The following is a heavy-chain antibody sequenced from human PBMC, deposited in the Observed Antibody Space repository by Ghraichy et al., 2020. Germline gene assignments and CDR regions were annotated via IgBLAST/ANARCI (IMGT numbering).Heavy chain of an antibody. CDR3: TRITYSGGLYYGVDY. V-gene: IGHV4-39*01. CDR1: GGSISSNLYY. CDR2: MSYRGDT. J-gene: IGHJ4*02. Sequence: SETLSLICTVSGGSISSNLYYWGWVRQPPGKGLEWIACMSYRGDTYYNPSLRSRVTMSVDTSKNQFFLSLSSVVAADSAVYYCTRITYSGGLYYGVDYWGQGTLVTVSS. D-gene: IGHD2-15*01.